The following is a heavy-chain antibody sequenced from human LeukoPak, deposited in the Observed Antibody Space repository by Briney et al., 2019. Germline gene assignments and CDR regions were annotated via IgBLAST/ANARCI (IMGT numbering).Heavy chain of an antibody. V-gene: IGHV3-23*01. Sequence: PGGSLRLSCAASGFTFTSHAMSWVRQAPGKGLEWVSGMSGTGGSAYYADSVKGRFTISRDNSKNTLHLQMNSLRAEDTAVYYCAKAVVYDGNANYFDYWGQGTLVTVSS. CDR3: AKAVVYDGNANYFDY. D-gene: IGHD3-22*01. J-gene: IGHJ4*02. CDR2: MSGTGGSA. CDR1: GFTFTSHA.